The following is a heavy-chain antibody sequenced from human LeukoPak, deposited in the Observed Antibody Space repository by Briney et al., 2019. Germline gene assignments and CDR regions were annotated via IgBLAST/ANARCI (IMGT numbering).Heavy chain of an antibody. CDR3: ARDRRYFDTGGLGGPDY. CDR1: GFPLSTYT. CDR2: ISSSSSYI. Sequence: GGSLRLSCAASGFPLSTYTMNWVRQAPGKGLEWVSSISSSSSYIYYADSMKGRFTISRDNAKSSLFLQMNNLRAEDTAVYYCARDRRYFDTGGLGGPDYWGQGTLVTVSS. D-gene: IGHD2-8*02. V-gene: IGHV3-21*01. J-gene: IGHJ4*02.